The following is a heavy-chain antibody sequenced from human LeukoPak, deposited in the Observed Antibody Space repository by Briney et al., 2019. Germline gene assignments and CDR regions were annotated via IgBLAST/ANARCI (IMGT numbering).Heavy chain of an antibody. CDR1: GFTFSSSA. Sequence: GGSLRLSCTASGFTFSSSAVHWVRQTPGKGLEWVSIIWHDGSRTYYADSVKGRFTISRDNSKNTLYLQMNSLRAEDTAVYYCARVLDTAGMSYWGQGTLVTVSS. CDR2: IWHDGSRT. CDR3: ARVLDTAGMSY. J-gene: IGHJ4*02. V-gene: IGHV3-33*01. D-gene: IGHD5-18*01.